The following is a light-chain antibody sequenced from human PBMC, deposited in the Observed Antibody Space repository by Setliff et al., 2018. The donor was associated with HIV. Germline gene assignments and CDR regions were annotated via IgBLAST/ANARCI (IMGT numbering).Light chain of an antibody. Sequence: QSALTQPRSVSGSPGQSVTISCTGTSSDIGAYNYVSWHQQHPGKAPKLMIYDVSKRPSGVPDRFSASKSGNTASLTISGLQAEDESDYYCCSYSGTYTYVFGTGTKV. CDR3: CSYSGTYTYV. CDR2: DVS. V-gene: IGLV2-11*01. J-gene: IGLJ1*01. CDR1: SSDIGAYNY.